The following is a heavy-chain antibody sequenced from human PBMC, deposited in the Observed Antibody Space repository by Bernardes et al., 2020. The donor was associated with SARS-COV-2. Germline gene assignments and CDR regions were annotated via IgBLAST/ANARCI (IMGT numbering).Heavy chain of an antibody. Sequence: AGGKVSCKASGYTFPAYDISWVRQATGQGLEWMGWMTPNSGNTGYSQKFQGRVTMTRDTSISTAYIELSSLTSDDTAVYFCAIIMVGPTNYYYCYGMDVWGQGTTVTVSS. CDR1: GYTFPAYD. V-gene: IGHV1-8*01. J-gene: IGHJ6*02. D-gene: IGHD1-26*01. CDR3: AIIMVGPTNYYYCYGMDV. CDR2: MTPNSGNT.